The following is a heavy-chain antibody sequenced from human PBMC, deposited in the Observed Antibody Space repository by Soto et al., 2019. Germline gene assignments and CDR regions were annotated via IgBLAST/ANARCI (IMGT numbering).Heavy chain of an antibody. V-gene: IGHV3-21*01. D-gene: IGHD6-6*01. CDR1: GFTFSSYS. CDR2: ISSSSSYI. Sequence: GGSLRLSCAASGFTFSSYSMNWVRQAPGKGLEWVSSISSSSSYIYYADSVKGRFTISRDNAKNSLYLQMNSLRAEDTAVYYCARELAADAFDIWGQGTMVTVSS. CDR3: ARELAADAFDI. J-gene: IGHJ3*02.